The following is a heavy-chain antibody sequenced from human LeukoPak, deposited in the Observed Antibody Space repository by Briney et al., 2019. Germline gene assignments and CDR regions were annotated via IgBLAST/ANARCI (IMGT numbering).Heavy chain of an antibody. D-gene: IGHD5-18*01. Sequence: PSETLSLTCAVYGGSFSGYYWSWIRQPPGKGLEWIGEINHSESTNYNPSLKSRVTISVDTSKNQFSLKLSSVSAADTAVYYCARTRGYSYGLSYWGQGTLVTVCS. J-gene: IGHJ4*02. V-gene: IGHV4-34*01. CDR2: INHSEST. CDR1: GGSFSGYY. CDR3: ARTRGYSYGLSY.